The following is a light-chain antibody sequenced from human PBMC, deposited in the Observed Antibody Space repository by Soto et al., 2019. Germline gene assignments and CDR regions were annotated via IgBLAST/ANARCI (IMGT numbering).Light chain of an antibody. V-gene: IGKV3-15*01. CDR2: GAS. CDR3: QHYNPGPPGT. CDR1: QSVGSS. J-gene: IGKJ2*02. Sequence: DIVMTQSPAALSVSPGERATLSCRASQSVGSSVAWYQQKPGQAPRFLMYGASTRAAGVPARFSGSGSGTDFSLPISSLQSEDFAVYYCQHYNPGPPGTFGQGTKLEIK.